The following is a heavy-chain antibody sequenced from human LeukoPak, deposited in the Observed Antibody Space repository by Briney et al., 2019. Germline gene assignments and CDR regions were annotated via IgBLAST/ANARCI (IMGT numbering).Heavy chain of an antibody. CDR2: IWYDGSNK. V-gene: IGHV3-33*01. D-gene: IGHD3-3*01. CDR3: ARDDFWSGYYSALIDY. CDR1: GFTFSSYG. J-gene: IGHJ4*02. Sequence: GGSLRLSCAASGFTFSSYGMHWVRQAPGKGLEWVAVIWYDGSNKYYADSVKGRFPISRDNSKNTLHLQMNSLRAEDTAVYYCARDDFWSGYYSALIDYWGQGTLVTVSS.